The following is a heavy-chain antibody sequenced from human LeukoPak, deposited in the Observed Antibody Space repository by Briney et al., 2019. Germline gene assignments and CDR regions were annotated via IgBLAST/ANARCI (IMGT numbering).Heavy chain of an antibody. CDR2: IIPILGIA. Sequence: ASVKVSCKASGGTFSSYAISWVRQAPGQGLEWMGRIIPILGIANYAQKFQGRVTITADKSTSTAYMELSSLRSEDTAVYYCARCRRHYYDSSGYYDYWGQGTLVTVSS. J-gene: IGHJ4*02. V-gene: IGHV1-69*04. CDR1: GGTFSSYA. D-gene: IGHD3-22*01. CDR3: ARCRRHYYDSSGYYDY.